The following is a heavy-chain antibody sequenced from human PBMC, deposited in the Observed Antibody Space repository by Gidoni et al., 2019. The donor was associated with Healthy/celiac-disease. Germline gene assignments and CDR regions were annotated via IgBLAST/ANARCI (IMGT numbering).Heavy chain of an antibody. CDR2: IYDSGSS. D-gene: IGHD2-2*01. V-gene: IGHV4-31*03. Sequence: QVQLQESGPGLVKPSQTLSLTCPVSGGSISSGGYYWSWIRQHPGKGLEWIGYIYDSGSSYYNPSLKSRVTISVDTSKNQFSLKLSSVTAADTAVYYCAREKQYCSSTSCGRGMDVWGQGTTVTVSS. CDR1: GGSISSGGYY. J-gene: IGHJ6*02. CDR3: AREKQYCSSTSCGRGMDV.